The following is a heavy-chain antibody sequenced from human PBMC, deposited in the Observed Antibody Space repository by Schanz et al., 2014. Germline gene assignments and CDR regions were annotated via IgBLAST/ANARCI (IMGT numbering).Heavy chain of an antibody. V-gene: IGHV1-46*01. D-gene: IGHD1-26*01. J-gene: IGHJ4*02. CDR2: INPSGGST. CDR1: GYTFSSHY. CDR3: ARDRAGASYYFNY. Sequence: QVQLVQSGAEVKKPGASVTVSCKASGYTFSSHYMHWVRQAPGQGLEWMGVINPSGGSTTYAQQFQGRVTMTRDTSTSTVYMELSSLTSDDTAIYYCARDRAGASYYFNYWGQGSLVTVSS.